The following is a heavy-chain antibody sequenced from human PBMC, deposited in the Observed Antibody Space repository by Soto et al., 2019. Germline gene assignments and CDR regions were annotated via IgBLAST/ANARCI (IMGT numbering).Heavy chain of an antibody. Sequence: QVQLQESGPGLVKPSGTLSLTCAVSGGSISSSNWWSWVRQPPGKGLEWIGEIYHSGSTNYNPSLKSLVPISVDKSKNQFSLKLSSVTAADTAVYYCARAPRRHIMQPYGMDVWGQGNTVTVSS. J-gene: IGHJ6*02. CDR1: GGSISSSNW. CDR3: ARAPRRHIMQPYGMDV. CDR2: IYHSGST. V-gene: IGHV4-4*02. D-gene: IGHD3-16*01.